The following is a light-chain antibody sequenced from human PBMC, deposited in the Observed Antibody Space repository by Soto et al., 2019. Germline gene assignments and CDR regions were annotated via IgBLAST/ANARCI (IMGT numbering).Light chain of an antibody. J-gene: IGKJ4*01. CDR2: EAY. Sequence: DIQMTQSPSSLSASVGDRVTITCQASQDITNDLNWYQQKPGKAPKVLIYEAYNLETGVPSRFSGSGSGTDFTFTISSLQPEDIATYFCQQYDNVPLTFGGGTKVEIK. CDR3: QQYDNVPLT. CDR1: QDITND. V-gene: IGKV1-33*01.